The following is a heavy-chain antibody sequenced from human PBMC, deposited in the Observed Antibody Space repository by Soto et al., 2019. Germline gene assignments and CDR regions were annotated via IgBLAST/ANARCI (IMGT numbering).Heavy chain of an antibody. J-gene: IGHJ4*02. Sequence: DVQLVESGGGLFQPGGTLRISCAASGFTFSDYWMHRVRQAPGKGRVWVSRVSKDGSQTYYADSVKGRFTISRDNAENTLYLQMNSLRAEDTAVYHCARDWYSSGDYWGQGTLVTVSS. D-gene: IGHD6-19*01. CDR2: VSKDGSQT. V-gene: IGHV3-74*01. CDR3: ARDWYSSGDY. CDR1: GFTFSDYW.